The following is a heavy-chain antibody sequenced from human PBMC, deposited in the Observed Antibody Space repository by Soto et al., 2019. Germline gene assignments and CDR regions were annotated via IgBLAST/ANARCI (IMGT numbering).Heavy chain of an antibody. CDR2: IYYSGST. D-gene: IGHD1-7*01. CDR3: ARGIRNFIGGSYYYYMDV. Sequence: PSETLSLTCTVSGGSISSYYWSWIRQPPGKGLEWIGYIYYSGSTNYNPSLKSRVTISVDTSKKQFSLKLSSVTAADTAVYSCARGIRNFIGGSYYYYMDVWGKGTTVTVSS. V-gene: IGHV4-59*01. J-gene: IGHJ6*03. CDR1: GGSISSYY.